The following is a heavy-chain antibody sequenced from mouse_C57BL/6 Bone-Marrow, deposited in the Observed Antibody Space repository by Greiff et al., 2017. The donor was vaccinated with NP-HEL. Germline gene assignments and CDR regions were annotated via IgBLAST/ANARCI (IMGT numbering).Heavy chain of an antibody. D-gene: IGHD2-3*01. CDR3: ARGEGLLRFAY. CDR2: INPNNGGT. Sequence: VQLQQSGPELVKPGASVKISCKASGYTFTDYYMNWVKQSHGKSLEWIGDINPNNGGTSYNQKFKGKATLTVDKSSSTAYMELRSLTSEDSAVYYCARGEGLLRFAYWGQGTLVTVSA. CDR1: GYTFTDYY. V-gene: IGHV1-26*01. J-gene: IGHJ3*01.